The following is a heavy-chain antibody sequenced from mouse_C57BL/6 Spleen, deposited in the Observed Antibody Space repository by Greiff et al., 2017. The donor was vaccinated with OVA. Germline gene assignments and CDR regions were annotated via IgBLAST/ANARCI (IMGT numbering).Heavy chain of an antibody. D-gene: IGHD1-1*01. CDR2: IYPGSGST. CDR3: ARSEPRYYGSSYIFDY. CDR1: GYTFTSYW. V-gene: IGHV1-55*01. J-gene: IGHJ2*01. Sequence: VKLQQSGAELVKPGASVKMSCKASGYTFTSYWITWVKQRPGQGLEWIGDIYPGSGSTNYNEKFKSKATLTVDTSSSTAYMQLSSLTSEDSAVYYCARSEPRYYGSSYIFDYWGQGTTLTVSS.